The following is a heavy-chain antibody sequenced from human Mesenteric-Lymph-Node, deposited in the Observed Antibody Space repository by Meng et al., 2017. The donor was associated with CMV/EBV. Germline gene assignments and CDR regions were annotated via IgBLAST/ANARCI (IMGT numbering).Heavy chain of an antibody. CDR1: GFTFSSYS. CDR2: ISSSSSTI. CDR3: ARDNNYDFWSAWDYYGMDV. Sequence: GESLKISCAASGFTFSSYSMNWVRQAPGKGLEWVSYISSSSSTIYYADSVKGRFTISRDNAKNLLYLQMNSLRAEDTAVYYCARDNNYDFWSAWDYYGMDVWGQGTTVTVSS. J-gene: IGHJ6*02. D-gene: IGHD3-3*01. V-gene: IGHV3-48*04.